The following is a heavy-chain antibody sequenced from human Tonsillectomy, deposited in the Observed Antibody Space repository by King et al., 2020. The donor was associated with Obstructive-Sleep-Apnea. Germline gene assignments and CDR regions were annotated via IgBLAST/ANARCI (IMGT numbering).Heavy chain of an antibody. V-gene: IGHV4-39*01. CDR3: ARLEYYYDRDWYFDL. D-gene: IGHD3-22*01. Sequence: QLQESGPGLVKPSETLSLTCTVSGGSISSSSYYWGWIRQPPGKGLEWIGSIYYSGSTYYNPSLKSPVTISVDTTKNKFSLKLSSVTAADTAVYYCARLEYYYDRDWYFDLWGRGTLVTVSS. J-gene: IGHJ2*01. CDR2: IYYSGST. CDR1: GGSISSSSYY.